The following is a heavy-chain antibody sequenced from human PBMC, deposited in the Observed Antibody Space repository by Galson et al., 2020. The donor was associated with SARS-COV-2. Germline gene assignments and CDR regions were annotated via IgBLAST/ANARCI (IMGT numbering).Heavy chain of an antibody. J-gene: IGHJ5*01. Sequence: GESLKISCKGSGYSFTNYWIGWVRQMPGKGLEWMGIIDPGDSETTYSPSFQGQVTISADRSISTAYLQWNSLNTSDTGMFYCARLDPTMTVFSTHFDSWGQGTLVTVSS. D-gene: IGHD3-9*01. CDR2: IDPGDSET. CDR3: ARLDPTMTVFSTHFDS. CDR1: GYSFTNYW. V-gene: IGHV5-51*01.